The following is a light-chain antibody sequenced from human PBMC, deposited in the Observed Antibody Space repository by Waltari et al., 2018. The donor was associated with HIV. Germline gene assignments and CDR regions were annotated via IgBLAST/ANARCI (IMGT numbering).Light chain of an antibody. CDR1: SSDVGGYNY. J-gene: IGLJ2*01. Sequence: SALTQPASVSGSPGQSITISCTGTSSDVGGYNYVSWYQQHQGKAPKLLIYDVSNRPSGVSNRFSGAKAGNTASLTISGLQAEDEADYYCSSYTSSSTLYVVFGGGTKLTVL. V-gene: IGLV2-14*03. CDR2: DVS. CDR3: SSYTSSSTLYVV.